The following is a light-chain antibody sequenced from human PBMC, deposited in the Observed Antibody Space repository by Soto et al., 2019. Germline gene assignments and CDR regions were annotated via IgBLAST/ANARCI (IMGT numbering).Light chain of an antibody. Sequence: QSVLTQPRSVSGSPGQSVTISCTGTSSDVGRYDYVSWYQQHPGKAPKLIIYDVSERPSGVPDRFSGSKFCNTASLTISGLQAEDEADYSCCSFAGSYTYVFGTGTKLTVL. CDR1: SSDVGRYDY. CDR2: DVS. CDR3: CSFAGSYTYV. J-gene: IGLJ1*01. V-gene: IGLV2-11*01.